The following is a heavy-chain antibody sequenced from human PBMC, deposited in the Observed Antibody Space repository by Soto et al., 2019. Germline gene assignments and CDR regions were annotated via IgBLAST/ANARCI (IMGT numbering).Heavy chain of an antibody. D-gene: IGHD3-22*01. Sequence: PWGSLRPSCAASGFTFYDYTMHLFRQSPFKCPEWVSLISWDGGSTYYADSVKGRFTISRDNSKNSLYLQMNSLRTEDTALYYCAKSQDSSGYYLDYYYYGMDVWGQGTTVTV. J-gene: IGHJ6*02. CDR3: AKSQDSSGYYLDYYYYGMDV. CDR1: GFTFYDYT. CDR2: ISWDGGST. V-gene: IGHV3-43*01.